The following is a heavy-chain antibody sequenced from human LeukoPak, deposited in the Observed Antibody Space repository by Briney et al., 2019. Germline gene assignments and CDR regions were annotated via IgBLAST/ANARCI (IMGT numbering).Heavy chain of an antibody. CDR2: ISLEGSER. V-gene: IGHV3-30*18. CDR1: GSTSGSNG. D-gene: IGHD3-9*01. Sequence: GGSLRLSCAPSGSTSGSNGIHWVRQPPARGRECIEAISLEGSERYYAESVRGRFTISRDNSKNTLYLQMNSLRAEDSAVYYCAKVPGLQYSDWLSGAFDIWGQGTTVTVSS. J-gene: IGHJ3*02. CDR3: AKVPGLQYSDWLSGAFDI.